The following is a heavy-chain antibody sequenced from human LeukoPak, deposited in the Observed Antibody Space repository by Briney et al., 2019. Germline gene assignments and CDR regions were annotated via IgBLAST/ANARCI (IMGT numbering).Heavy chain of an antibody. CDR3: ARREQQLVGEFDY. CDR2: IYPGDSDT. D-gene: IGHD6-13*01. V-gene: IGHV5-51*01. CDR1: GYSFTSYW. Sequence: GESLQISFQGSGYSFTSYWIGWVRPMPGKGLEWMGIIYPGDSDTRYSPSFQGQVTISADKSISTAYLQWSSLKASDTAMYYCARREQQLVGEFDYWGQGTLVTVSS. J-gene: IGHJ4*02.